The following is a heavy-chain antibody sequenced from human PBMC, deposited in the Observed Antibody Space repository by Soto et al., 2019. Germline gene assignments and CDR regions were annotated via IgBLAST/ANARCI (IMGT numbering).Heavy chain of an antibody. CDR3: AREDSYGWSGESLDV. V-gene: IGHV4-34*01. J-gene: IGHJ6*02. Sequence: QVQLQQWGAGLLKASETLSLTCAVVGDSLRGQSWNWIRQSPGKGLEWIGELDQSGGTNYNPSLKSRALISDDKSKNQFSLTLTSVTAADTAVYYCAREDSYGWSGESLDVWGQGTTVTVSS. D-gene: IGHD6-19*01. CDR1: GDSLRGQS. CDR2: LDQSGGT.